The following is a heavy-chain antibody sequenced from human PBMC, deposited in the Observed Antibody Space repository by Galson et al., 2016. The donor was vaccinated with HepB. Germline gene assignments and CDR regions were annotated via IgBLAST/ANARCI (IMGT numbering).Heavy chain of an antibody. CDR2: TYYRSKWYN. CDR3: ARGISEQLKPSAYYYYVDV. CDR1: GDSVSSNSAS. J-gene: IGHJ6*03. V-gene: IGHV6-1*01. D-gene: IGHD1-1*01. Sequence: CAISGDSVSSNSASWNFIRQSPSRGLEWLGRTYYRSKWYNDYAVSVRSRITINPDTSKNQFSLQLNSVPTEDTAVYYCARGISEQLKPSAYYYYVDVWGKGTTVTGSS.